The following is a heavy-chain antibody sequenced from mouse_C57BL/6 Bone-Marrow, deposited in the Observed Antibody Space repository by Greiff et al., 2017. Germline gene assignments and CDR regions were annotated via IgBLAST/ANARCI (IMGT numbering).Heavy chain of an antibody. Sequence: QVQLQQPGAELVRPGSSVKLSCKASGYTFTSYWMHWVKQRPIQGLEWIGNIDPSDSETHYNQKFKDKATLTVDKSSSTAYMQLISLTSEDSAVYYCAREGLKRAMDYWGQGTSVTVSS. D-gene: IGHD1-3*01. CDR2: IDPSDSET. CDR3: AREGLKRAMDY. J-gene: IGHJ4*01. V-gene: IGHV1-52*01. CDR1: GYTFTSYW.